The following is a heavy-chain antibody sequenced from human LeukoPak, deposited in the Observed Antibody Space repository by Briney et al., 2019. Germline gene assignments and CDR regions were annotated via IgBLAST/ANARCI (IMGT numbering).Heavy chain of an antibody. CDR1: GFTFSDYY. J-gene: IGHJ4*02. D-gene: IGHD1-1*01. V-gene: IGHV3-11*04. CDR3: ARGYTTSDY. Sequence: GGSLRLSCGASGFTFSDYYMSWVRQAPGKGLEWVSYISPGGTTIYYADSVKGRFTISRDNAKNSLYLQMNSLRAEDTAMYYCARGYTTSDYWGQGTLVTVSS. CDR2: ISPGGTTI.